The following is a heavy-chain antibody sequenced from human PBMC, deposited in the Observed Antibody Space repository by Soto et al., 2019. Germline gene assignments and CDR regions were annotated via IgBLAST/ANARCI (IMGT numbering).Heavy chain of an antibody. V-gene: IGHV4-4*07. CDR3: ARGQRFSDWFDP. CDR2: VYSSGGT. Sequence: SETLSLTCTDSGGYMSSYYWTWIRQPAGKGLEWIVRVYSSGGTQYNPSLKSRVTISLDTSKNQFSLRLLSVTDADTAVYYCARGQRFSDWFDPWGQGTLVTVSS. CDR1: GGYMSSYY. J-gene: IGHJ5*02. D-gene: IGHD3-3*01.